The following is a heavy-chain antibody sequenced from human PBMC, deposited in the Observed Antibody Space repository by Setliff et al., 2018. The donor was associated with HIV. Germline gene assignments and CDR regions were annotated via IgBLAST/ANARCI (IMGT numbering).Heavy chain of an antibody. CDR1: GFVFNNYV. J-gene: IGHJ4*02. Sequence: GGSLRLSCVASGFVFNNYVFTWIRQAPGKGLEWVALIWSDGSRIEYADSVKGQFTISRDNSKNTLDLEMNSLRAEDTAVYYCAKTLYSAGGGEVFDYWGPGTLVTVSS. D-gene: IGHD3-16*01. CDR3: AKTLYSAGGGEVFDY. V-gene: IGHV3-33*06. CDR2: IWSDGSRI.